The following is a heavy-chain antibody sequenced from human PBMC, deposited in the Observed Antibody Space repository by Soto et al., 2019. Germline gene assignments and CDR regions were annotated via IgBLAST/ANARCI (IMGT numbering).Heavy chain of an antibody. J-gene: IGHJ5*02. CDR3: ARTLIGVTVSYWFDP. CDR1: GGSLSSTNYH. D-gene: IGHD3-10*01. V-gene: IGHV4-39*01. Sequence: SGSLSVTCTCSGGSLSSTNYHWCWIRQPAGKGLEWMGTIYYTGTTYDSPSLKSRVTISVDTSKNQFSLNLSSVTAADTAVYYCARTLIGVTVSYWFDPWGQGNLVTVSS. CDR2: IYYTGTT.